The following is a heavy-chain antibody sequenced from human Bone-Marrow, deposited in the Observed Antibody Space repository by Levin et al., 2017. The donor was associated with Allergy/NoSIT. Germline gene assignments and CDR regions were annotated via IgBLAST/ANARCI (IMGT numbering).Heavy chain of an antibody. D-gene: IGHD6-19*01. Sequence: SGGSLRLSCAASGFTFSSYWMHWVRQAPGKGLVWVSRINSDGSSTSYADSVKGRFTISRDNAKNTLYLQMNSLRAEDTAVYYCARDLVGIAVAGPQNWFDPWGQGTLVTVSS. J-gene: IGHJ5*02. CDR3: ARDLVGIAVAGPQNWFDP. CDR1: GFTFSSYW. CDR2: INSDGSST. V-gene: IGHV3-74*01.